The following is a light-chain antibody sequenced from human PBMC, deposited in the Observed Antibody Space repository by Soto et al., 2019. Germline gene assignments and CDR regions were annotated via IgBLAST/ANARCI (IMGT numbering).Light chain of an antibody. Sequence: DIQMTQSPSSLSASVGDRVTITCRASQSIRSYLNWSQQKPGKAPKLLIYSASSLQSGVPSRFSGSGSGTDFTLTISSLQPEDFATYHCQQSYSTPYTFGQGTKVDIK. CDR2: SAS. J-gene: IGKJ2*01. CDR1: QSIRSY. V-gene: IGKV1-39*01. CDR3: QQSYSTPYT.